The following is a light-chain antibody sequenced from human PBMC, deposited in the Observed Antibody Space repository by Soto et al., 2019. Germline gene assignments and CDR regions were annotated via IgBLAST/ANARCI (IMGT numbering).Light chain of an antibody. CDR2: AAS. V-gene: IGKV1-39*01. CDR1: QSISNY. J-gene: IGKJ3*01. CDR3: HQSYTTLFT. Sequence: DIQMTQSPSSLSASVGDRVTITCRASQSISNYLNWYQQKPGKAPKLLIYAASSLQSGVPSRFSGSGSGIDFTLTISSLQPEDFATYSCHQSYTTLFTFGPGTNVDI.